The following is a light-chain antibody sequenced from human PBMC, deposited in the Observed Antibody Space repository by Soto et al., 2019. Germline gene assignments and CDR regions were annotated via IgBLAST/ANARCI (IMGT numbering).Light chain of an antibody. CDR1: SSDVGAYNY. V-gene: IGLV2-14*01. Sequence: QSALPQPASVSGSPGQSITISFTGTSSDVGAYNYDSWYQQYPGEAPKVIIYDVSHRPAGVSNRFSGSKSGNTASLTISGLQPQDEADYYCSSYTSATPYVFGTGTKLTVL. CDR3: SSYTSATPYV. CDR2: DVS. J-gene: IGLJ1*01.